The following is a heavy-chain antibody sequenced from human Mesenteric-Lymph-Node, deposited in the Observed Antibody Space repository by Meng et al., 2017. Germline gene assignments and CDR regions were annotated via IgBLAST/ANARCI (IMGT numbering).Heavy chain of an antibody. CDR2: ISRSSGGA. Sequence: ASVKVSCKTSGYIFTGYYIHWIRQAPGQGLEWMGRISRSSGGADYAQKLQGRVTMTWDTSISTAYMDLRRLRSDDTAVYYCARGGSSDGALGDYYFDYWGQGTLVTVSS. V-gene: IGHV1-2*06. J-gene: IGHJ4*02. D-gene: IGHD1-26*01. CDR3: ARGGSSDGALGDYYFDY. CDR1: GYIFTGYY.